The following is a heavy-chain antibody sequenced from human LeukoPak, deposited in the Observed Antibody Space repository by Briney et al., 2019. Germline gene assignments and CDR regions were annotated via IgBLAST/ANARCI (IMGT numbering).Heavy chain of an antibody. CDR2: VYSTGST. CDR1: GGSLSSYY. J-gene: IGHJ4*02. D-gene: IGHD5-24*01. V-gene: IGHV4-59*01. CDR3: ARETYKSSVTGRLIDY. Sequence: SETLSLTCTVSGGSLSSYYWSWLRQPPGKGLEWIGYVYSTGSTNYNSSLKSRVTISVDTSRNQFSLNLSSVTDADTAVYYCARETYKSSVTGRLIDYWGQGTLVTVSS.